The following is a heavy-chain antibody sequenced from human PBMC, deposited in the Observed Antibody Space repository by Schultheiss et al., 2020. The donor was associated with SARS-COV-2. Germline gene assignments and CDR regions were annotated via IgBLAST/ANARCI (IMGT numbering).Heavy chain of an antibody. D-gene: IGHD6-6*01. J-gene: IGHJ4*02. CDR2: IKQDGTET. CDR1: GFSFSMSW. CDR3: ATEEYSSSKY. V-gene: IGHV3-7*05. Sequence: GGSLRLSCARSGFSFSMSWMNWVRQAPGKGLEWVANIKQDGTETYYVDSVRGRFTISRDNAKNSLYLQMNSLRAEDTAVYYCATEEYSSSKYWGQGTLVTVSS.